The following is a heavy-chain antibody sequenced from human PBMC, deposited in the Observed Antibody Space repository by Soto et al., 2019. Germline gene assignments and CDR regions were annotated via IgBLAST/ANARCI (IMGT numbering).Heavy chain of an antibody. Sequence: HPGGSLRLSCTASGFTFGDYAMSWVRQAPGKGLEWVGFIRSKAYGGTTEYAASVKGRFTISRDDSKSIAYLQMNSLKTEDTAVYYCTRYDILTGYYYYYYGMDVWGQGTTVTVSS. D-gene: IGHD3-9*01. V-gene: IGHV3-49*04. CDR1: GFTFGDYA. J-gene: IGHJ6*02. CDR3: TRYDILTGYYYYYYGMDV. CDR2: IRSKAYGGTT.